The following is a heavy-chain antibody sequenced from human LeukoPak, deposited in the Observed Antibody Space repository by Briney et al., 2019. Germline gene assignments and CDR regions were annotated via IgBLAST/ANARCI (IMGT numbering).Heavy chain of an antibody. J-gene: IGHJ4*02. Sequence: GGSLRLSCAASGFTFSSYAMSWVRQAPGKGLEWVSAISGSGGSTYYADSVKGRFTISRDDSKNTLYLQMNSLRAEDTAVYYCAKDRRQQLVPHYFDYWGQGTLVTVSS. CDR1: GFTFSSYA. V-gene: IGHV3-23*01. CDR2: ISGSGGST. CDR3: AKDRRQQLVPHYFDY. D-gene: IGHD6-13*01.